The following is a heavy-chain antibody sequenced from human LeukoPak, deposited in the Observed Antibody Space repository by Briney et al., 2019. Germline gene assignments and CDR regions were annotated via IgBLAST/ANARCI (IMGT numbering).Heavy chain of an antibody. V-gene: IGHV4-30-4*01. CDR3: ARDLVLGCSSTSCSAYYYYGMDV. CDR1: GGSISSGDYY. Sequence: SQTLSLTCTVSGGSISSGDYYWSWIRQPPGKGLGWIGYIYYSGSTYYNPSLKSRVTISVDTSKNQFSLKLSSVTAADTAVYYCARDLVLGCSSTSCSAYYYYGMDVWGQGTTVTVSS. CDR2: IYYSGST. J-gene: IGHJ6*02. D-gene: IGHD2-2*01.